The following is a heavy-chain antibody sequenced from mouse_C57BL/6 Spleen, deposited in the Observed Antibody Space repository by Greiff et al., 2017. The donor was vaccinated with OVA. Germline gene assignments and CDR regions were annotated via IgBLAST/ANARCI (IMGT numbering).Heavy chain of an antibody. V-gene: IGHV1-15*01. J-gene: IGHJ2*01. CDR3: TRHGNPFDY. CDR1: GYTSTDYE. D-gene: IGHD2-1*01. CDR2: IDPETGGT. Sequence: VQLQQSGAELVRPGASVTLSCKASGYTSTDYEMHWVKQTPVHGLEWIGAIDPETGGTAYNQKFKGKAILTTDKSSSTAYMELRSLTSEDSAVYYCTRHGNPFDYWGQGTTLTVSS.